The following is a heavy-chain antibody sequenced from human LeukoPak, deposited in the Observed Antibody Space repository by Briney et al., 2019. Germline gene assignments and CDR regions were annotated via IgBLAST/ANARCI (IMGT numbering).Heavy chain of an antibody. CDR3: ARYSSGWYFDY. J-gene: IGHJ4*02. D-gene: IGHD6-19*01. Sequence: GGSLRLSCAASGFTFSDYYMSWVRQAPGKGLEWVANIKQDGSEKYYVDSVKGRFTISRDNAKNSLYLQMNSLRAEDTAVYYCARYSSGWYFDYWGQGTLVTVSS. CDR2: IKQDGSEK. CDR1: GFTFSDYY. V-gene: IGHV3-7*01.